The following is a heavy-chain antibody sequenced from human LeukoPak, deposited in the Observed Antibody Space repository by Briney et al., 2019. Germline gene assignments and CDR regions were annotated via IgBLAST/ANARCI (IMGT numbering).Heavy chain of an antibody. Sequence: PGRSLRLSCAASGFTFTNYAMSWVRQAPGKGLEWVSTVSNAASGTYYTDSVKGRFTISRENSKNTLYLQMNSLRADDTAVYYCAKDLYCSGSNCNGYFQHWGQGTLVTVSS. CDR2: VSNAASGT. CDR1: GFTFTNYA. CDR3: AKDLYCSGSNCNGYFQH. V-gene: IGHV3-23*01. D-gene: IGHD2-2*01. J-gene: IGHJ1*01.